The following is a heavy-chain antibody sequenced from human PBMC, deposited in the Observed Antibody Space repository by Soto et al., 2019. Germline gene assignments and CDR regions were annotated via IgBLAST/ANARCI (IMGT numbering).Heavy chain of an antibody. Sequence: QVVQSGAEVKKPGSSVKVSCKASGGTFNRQAFSWVRQAPGQGLEWMGGFIPIFGTTDYSQKFQGRVTITADEATSTAYMGLGSLPSDDTAGNYCARVDSSMFGGGEWFDPWGREPWSPSPQ. CDR2: FIPIFGTT. V-gene: IGHV1-69*12. J-gene: IGHJ5*02. D-gene: IGHD3-10*02. CDR1: GGTFNRQA. CDR3: ARVDSSMFGGGEWFDP.